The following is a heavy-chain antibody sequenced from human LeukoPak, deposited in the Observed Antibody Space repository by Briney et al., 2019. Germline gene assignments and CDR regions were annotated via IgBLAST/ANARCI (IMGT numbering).Heavy chain of an antibody. D-gene: IGHD3-22*01. CDR3: ALSNEAFDSAGYFDY. CDR2: IYPNNSDS. V-gene: IGHV5-51*01. J-gene: IGHJ4*02. CDR1: VYTFTNYW. Sequence: GASLKISCKGSVYTFTNYWVGWVRQMPGKGLDWMGTIYPNNSDSRYNPSFRGQVTISVDRSIATAYLLWKSLKAPDTAIYYCALSNEAFDSAGYFDYWGQGTLVTVSS.